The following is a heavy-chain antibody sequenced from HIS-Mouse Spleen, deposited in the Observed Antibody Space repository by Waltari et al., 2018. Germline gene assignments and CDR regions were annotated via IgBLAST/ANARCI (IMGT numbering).Heavy chain of an antibody. V-gene: IGHV4-34*01. CDR1: GGSFSGYY. D-gene: IGHD2-15*01. Sequence: QVQLQQWGAGLLKPSETLSLTCAVYGGSFSGYYWSWIRRSPGKGLEWIGEINHSGSTNYNPSLKSRVTISVDTSKNQFSLKLSSVTAADTAVYYCARVRVVAATYYFDYWGQGTLVTVSS. CDR2: INHSGST. CDR3: ARVRVVAATYYFDY. J-gene: IGHJ4*02.